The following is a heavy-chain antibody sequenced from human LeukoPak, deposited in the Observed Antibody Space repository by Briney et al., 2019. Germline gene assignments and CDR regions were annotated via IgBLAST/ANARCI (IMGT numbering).Heavy chain of an antibody. CDR3: ARGPDHGGSYYHD. V-gene: IGHV3-74*03. CDR2: INSDGKTI. CDR1: GFTFSNSW. Sequence: GGSLRLSCAASGFTFSNSWMYWVRQAPGKGLVWVSRINSDGKTIEYADSVKGRFTISRDNAKNTLFLQMNSLRVEDTAVYYCARGPDHGGSYYHDWGQGTLVIVSP. J-gene: IGHJ4*02. D-gene: IGHD1-26*01.